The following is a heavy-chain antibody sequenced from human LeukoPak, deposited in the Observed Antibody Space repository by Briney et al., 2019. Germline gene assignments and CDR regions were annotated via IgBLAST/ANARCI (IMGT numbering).Heavy chain of an antibody. V-gene: IGHV4-4*07. J-gene: IGHJ6*03. CDR2: IYTSGST. CDR1: GGSISSYY. D-gene: IGHD2-2*01. Sequence: PSETLSLTCTVSGGSISSYYWSWIRQPAGKGLEWIGRIYTSGSTNYKPSLKSRVTISVDTSKNQFSLKLNSVTAADTAVYYCASYARDIVVVPPPGYYYMDVWGKGTTVTVSS. CDR3: ASYARDIVVVPPPGYYYMDV.